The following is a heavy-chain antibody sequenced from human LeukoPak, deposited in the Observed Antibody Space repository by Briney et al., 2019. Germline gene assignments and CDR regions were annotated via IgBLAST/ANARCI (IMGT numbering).Heavy chain of an antibody. V-gene: IGHV1-2*02. CDR1: GYTFTGYY. Sequence: ASVKVSCKASGYTFTGYYMHRVRQAPGQGLEWMGWINPNSGGTNYAQKFQGRVTMTRDTSISTAYMELSRLRSDDTAVYYCARRRYSSSSIGYYYYMDVWGKGTTVTVSS. CDR3: ARRRYSSSSIGYYYYMDV. CDR2: INPNSGGT. D-gene: IGHD6-6*01. J-gene: IGHJ6*03.